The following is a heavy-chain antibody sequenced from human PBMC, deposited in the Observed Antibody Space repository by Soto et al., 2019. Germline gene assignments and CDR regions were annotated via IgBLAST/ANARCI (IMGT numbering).Heavy chain of an antibody. CDR1: GYTFTSYY. Sequence: QVQLVQSGAEVKKPGASVKVSCKASGYTFTSYYMHWVRQAPGQGLEWMGIINPSGGSTDYAQKCQGRVAMTRDTSTSTDYRELSSQRSEDTAVYYCARDIRPAALPVYYLDYWGQGTLVTVSS. V-gene: IGHV1-46*01. CDR2: INPSGGST. D-gene: IGHD6-13*01. J-gene: IGHJ4*02. CDR3: ARDIRPAALPVYYLDY.